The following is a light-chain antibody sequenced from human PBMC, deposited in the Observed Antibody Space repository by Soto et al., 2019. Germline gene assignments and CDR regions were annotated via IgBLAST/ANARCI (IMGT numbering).Light chain of an antibody. CDR1: QSVSSN. CDR2: GAS. V-gene: IGKV3-15*01. Sequence: EIVMTQSPATLSLSPGERATLSCRASQSVSSNLAWYQQKPGQAPRLLIYGASTRATGIPARFSGSGSGTEFTLTLSRLQSEDFAVYYCQQYNNWPLWTFGQGTKVEIK. CDR3: QQYNNWPLWT. J-gene: IGKJ1*01.